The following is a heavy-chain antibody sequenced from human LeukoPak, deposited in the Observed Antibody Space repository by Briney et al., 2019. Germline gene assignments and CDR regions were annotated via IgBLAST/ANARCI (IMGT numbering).Heavy chain of an antibody. Sequence: GASVKVSCKASGGTFSSYAISWVRQAPGQGLEWMGGITPIFGTANYAQKFQGRVTITADKSTSTAYMELSSLRSEDTAVYYCASYANYYGSGSYYYWGQGTLVTVSS. CDR3: ASYANYYGSGSYYY. V-gene: IGHV1-69*06. CDR2: ITPIFGTA. D-gene: IGHD3-10*01. J-gene: IGHJ4*02. CDR1: GGTFSSYA.